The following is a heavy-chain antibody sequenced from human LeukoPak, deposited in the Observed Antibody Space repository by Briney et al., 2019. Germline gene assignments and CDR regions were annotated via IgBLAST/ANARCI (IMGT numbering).Heavy chain of an antibody. CDR3: VRGLWSAHRREYYFDS. CDR2: INAGNGDT. CDR1: GYTFTNYA. Sequence: EASVKVSCKASGYTFTNYAVNWLRQAPGQRLEWMGWINAGNGDTKFSRNYQARVTITRDASASTAYMELSSLTSVDTAVYFCVRGLWSAHRREYYFDSWGQGTLVTVSS. D-gene: IGHD3-3*01. J-gene: IGHJ4*02. V-gene: IGHV1-3*01.